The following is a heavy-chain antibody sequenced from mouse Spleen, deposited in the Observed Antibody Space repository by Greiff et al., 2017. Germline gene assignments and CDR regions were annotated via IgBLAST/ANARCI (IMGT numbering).Heavy chain of an antibody. Sequence: QVQLQQPGAELVKPGASVKLSCKASGYTFTSYWMQWVKQRPGQGLEWIGEIDPSDTYTNYNQKFKGKATLTVDTSSSTAYMQLSSLTSEDSAVYYCARGRATTAFDYWGQGTTLTVSS. V-gene: IGHV1-50*01. CDR1: GYTFTSYW. D-gene: IGHD1-2*01. J-gene: IGHJ2*01. CDR3: ARGRATTAFDY. CDR2: IDPSDTYT.